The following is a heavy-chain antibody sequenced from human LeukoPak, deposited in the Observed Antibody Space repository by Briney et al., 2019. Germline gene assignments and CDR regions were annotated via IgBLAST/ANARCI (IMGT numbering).Heavy chain of an antibody. D-gene: IGHD3-22*01. CDR3: ARDFDYYDGSGYHYYYYYGMDV. Sequence: SQTLSLTCTVSGGSISSGDYYWSWIRQPPGKALEWIGYIYYSGSTYYNPSLKSRVTISVDTSKNQFSLKLSSVTAADTAVYYCARDFDYYDGSGYHYYYYYGMDVWGQGTTVTVSS. V-gene: IGHV4-30-4*01. CDR2: IYYSGST. CDR1: GGSISSGDYY. J-gene: IGHJ6*02.